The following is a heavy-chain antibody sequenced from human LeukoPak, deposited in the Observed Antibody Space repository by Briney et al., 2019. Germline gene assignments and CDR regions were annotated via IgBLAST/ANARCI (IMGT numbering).Heavy chain of an antibody. CDR1: GFTFSDYA. V-gene: IGHV3-23*01. CDR3: AKRGMTTIKEGFDY. D-gene: IGHD5-24*01. Sequence: GGPLRLSCAASGFTFSDYAMSWVRQAPGKGLEWVSANSGSGKSTYYADSVKGRFTISRDNSKNTLYLQMNSLRAEDTAVYYCAKRGMTTIKEGFDYWGQGTLVTVSS. CDR2: NSGSGKST. J-gene: IGHJ4*02.